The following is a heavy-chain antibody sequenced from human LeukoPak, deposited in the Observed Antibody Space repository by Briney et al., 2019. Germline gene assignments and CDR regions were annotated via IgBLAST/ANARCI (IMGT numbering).Heavy chain of an antibody. CDR1: GGSISSGGYS. CDR3: ARVGIDGYNRYYYYMDV. D-gene: IGHD5-24*01. V-gene: IGHV4-30-4*07. CDR2: IYYSGST. Sequence: SQTLSLTCAVSGGSISSGGYSWSWIRQPPGKGLEWIGYIYYSGSTNYNPSLKSRVTISVDTSKNQFSLRLSSVTAADTAVYYCARVGIDGYNRYYYYMDVWGKGTTVTISS. J-gene: IGHJ6*03.